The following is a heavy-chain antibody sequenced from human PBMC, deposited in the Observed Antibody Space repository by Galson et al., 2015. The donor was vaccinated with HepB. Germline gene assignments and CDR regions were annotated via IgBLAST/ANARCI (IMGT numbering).Heavy chain of an antibody. CDR3: ARTESPKVVVAATLMDYYYGMDV. V-gene: IGHV1-69*02. D-gene: IGHD2-15*01. Sequence: SCKASGGTFSSYTISWVRQAPEPGLEWMGRIIPILGIANYAQKFQGRVTITTDKSTSTAYMELSSLRSEDTAVYYCARTESPKVVVAATLMDYYYGMDVWGQGTTVTVSS. CDR2: IIPILGIA. J-gene: IGHJ6*02. CDR1: GGTFSSYT.